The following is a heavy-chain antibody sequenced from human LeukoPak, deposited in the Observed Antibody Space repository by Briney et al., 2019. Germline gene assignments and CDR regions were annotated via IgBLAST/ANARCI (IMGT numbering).Heavy chain of an antibody. Sequence: GGSLRLSCSTSGFTFGDYAMSWLRQAPGKGREGVSFIRSKAYEGTTEYTASVRGRFTISRDDSKSIAYLQMNSLKIEDTAVYSCARVRTSGWYFDAFDIWGQGTMVTVSP. CDR1: GFTFGDYA. J-gene: IGHJ3*02. CDR3: ARVRTSGWYFDAFDI. V-gene: IGHV3-49*01. D-gene: IGHD6-19*01. CDR2: IRSKAYEGTT.